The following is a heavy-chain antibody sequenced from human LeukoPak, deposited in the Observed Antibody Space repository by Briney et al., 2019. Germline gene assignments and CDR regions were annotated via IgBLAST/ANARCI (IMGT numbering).Heavy chain of an antibody. D-gene: IGHD6-13*01. CDR1: GFTFSSYA. J-gene: IGHJ4*02. CDR2: IYSGGST. V-gene: IGHV3-66*01. Sequence: GSLRLSCAASGFTFSSYAMSWVRQAPGKGPEWVSVIYSGGSTYYADSVKGRFTISRDNSKNTLYLQMNSLRAEDTAVYYCARDEKAAAGTWGQGTLVTVSS. CDR3: ARDEKAAAGT.